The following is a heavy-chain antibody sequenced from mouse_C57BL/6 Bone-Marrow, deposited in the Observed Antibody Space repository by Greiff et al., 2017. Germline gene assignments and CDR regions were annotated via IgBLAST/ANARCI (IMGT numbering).Heavy chain of an antibody. V-gene: IGHV1-15*01. Sequence: VQLQQSGAELVRPGASVTLSCKASGYTFTDYEMHWVKQTPVHGLEWIGAIDPETGGTAYNQKFKGKAILTADKSSSTAYMELRSLTSEDSAVYYGTGAYDYEGGYWGQGTTLTVSS. CDR2: IDPETGGT. CDR3: TGAYDYEGGY. J-gene: IGHJ2*01. CDR1: GYTFTDYE. D-gene: IGHD2-4*01.